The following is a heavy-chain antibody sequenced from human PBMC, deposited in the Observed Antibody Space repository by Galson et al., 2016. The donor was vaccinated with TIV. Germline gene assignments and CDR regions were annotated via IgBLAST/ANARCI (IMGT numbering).Heavy chain of an antibody. CDR1: GYAFTSYY. J-gene: IGHJ4*02. CDR3: ARGPGDQWLLDY. D-gene: IGHD6-19*01. Sequence: SVKVSCKASGYAFTSYYIHWVRRAPGQGLEWMGIINPDGGTTVYAQKLQDRVTMTRDTSTSTVYMDLSSLRSDDTAVYFCARGPGDQWLLDYWGQGTLVTVSS. CDR2: INPDGGTT. V-gene: IGHV1-46*04.